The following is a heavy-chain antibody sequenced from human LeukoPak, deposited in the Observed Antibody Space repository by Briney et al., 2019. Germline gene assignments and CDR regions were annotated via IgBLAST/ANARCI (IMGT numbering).Heavy chain of an antibody. J-gene: IGHJ3*02. CDR1: GFTFSSYA. D-gene: IGHD6-13*01. CDR3: ARDHPDSTNWFDAFDI. V-gene: IGHV3-30-3*01. Sequence: PGGSLRLSCAASGFTFSSYAMHWVRQAPGKGLEWVAVISYDGSNKYYADSVKGRFTISRDNSKNTLYLQMNGLGADDAAVYYCARDHPDSTNWFDAFDIWGRGRMVTVSS. CDR2: ISYDGSNK.